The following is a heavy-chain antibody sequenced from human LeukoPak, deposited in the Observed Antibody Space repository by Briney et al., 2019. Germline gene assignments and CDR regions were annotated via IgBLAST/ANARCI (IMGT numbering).Heavy chain of an antibody. D-gene: IGHD7-27*01. CDR3: ARDSNWGYDY. CDR2: IYSGGST. Sequence: ETLSLTCAVYGGSFSGYYWSWIRQPPGKGLEWVSVIYSGGSTYYADSVKGRFTISRDNSKNTLYLQMNSLRAEDTAVYYCARDSNWGYDYWGQGTLVTVSS. V-gene: IGHV3-53*01. J-gene: IGHJ4*02. CDR1: GGSFSGYY.